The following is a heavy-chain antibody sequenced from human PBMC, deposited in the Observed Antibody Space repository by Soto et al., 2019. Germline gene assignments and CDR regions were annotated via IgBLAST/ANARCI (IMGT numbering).Heavy chain of an antibody. CDR2: INSDGSIT. CDR3: ARQEGAAFYYDGMDV. V-gene: IGHV3-74*01. CDR1: GFTFSSYW. Sequence: EVQLVESGGGLVQPGGSLRLSCAASGFTFSSYWMHWVRQAPGKGLVWVSRINSDGSITSYADSVKGRFTISRDNAKNTLYLHMHSLRAEDTAVYYCARQEGAAFYYDGMDVWGQGTTVTVSS. J-gene: IGHJ6*02.